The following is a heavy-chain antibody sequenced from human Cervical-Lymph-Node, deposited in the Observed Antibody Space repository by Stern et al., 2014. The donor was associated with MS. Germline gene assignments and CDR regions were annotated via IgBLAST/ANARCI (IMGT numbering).Heavy chain of an antibody. V-gene: IGHV3-30*18. CDR3: AKTLTKYSSGWYFDY. J-gene: IGHJ4*02. CDR1: GFTFSSYG. D-gene: IGHD6-19*01. Sequence: VQLVESGGGVVQPGRSLRLSCAASGFTFSSYGMHWVRQAPGKGLEWVAVTSYDGSDQYDAESVKGRISISRDNSKNTLYLQMNSLRAEDTAVYYCAKTLTKYSSGWYFDYWGQGTLVTVSS. CDR2: TSYDGSDQ.